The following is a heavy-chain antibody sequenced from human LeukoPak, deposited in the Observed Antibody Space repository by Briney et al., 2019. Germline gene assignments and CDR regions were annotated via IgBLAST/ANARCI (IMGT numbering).Heavy chain of an antibody. J-gene: IGHJ4*02. CDR1: GFTFSIYA. CDR3: AKDYKSGDGYWDFDY. Sequence: PGGSLRLSCAASGFTFSIYAMSWVRQAPGKGLEWVSGITGGGSRYYADSVKSRFTISRDNSKNTMSVEMDSLRVDDTAVYYCAKDYKSGDGYWDFDYRGQGILVTVSS. D-gene: IGHD5-24*01. CDR2: ITGGGSR. V-gene: IGHV3-23*01.